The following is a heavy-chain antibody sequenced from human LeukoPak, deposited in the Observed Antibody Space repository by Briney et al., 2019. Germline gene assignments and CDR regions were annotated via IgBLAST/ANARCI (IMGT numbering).Heavy chain of an antibody. Sequence: GESLKISCKGSGYSFTSYWIGWVRQMPGKGLEWMGIIYPGDSDTRYSPSFQGQVTISADKSISTAYLQWSSLKASDTAMYYCARSLDYGDYENRFDYWGQGTLVTVSS. CDR1: GYSFTSYW. CDR2: IYPGDSDT. CDR3: ARSLDYGDYENRFDY. D-gene: IGHD4-17*01. J-gene: IGHJ4*02. V-gene: IGHV5-51*01.